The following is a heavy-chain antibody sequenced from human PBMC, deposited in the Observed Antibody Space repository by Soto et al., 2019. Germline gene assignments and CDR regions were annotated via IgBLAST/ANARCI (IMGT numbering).Heavy chain of an antibody. V-gene: IGHV3-64D*06. Sequence: GSLRLSCSASGFTFSSYAMHWVRQAPGKGLEYVSAISSNGGSTYYADSVKGRFTISRDNSKNTLYLQMSSLRAEDTAVYYCVKTAFGKRLVIQGPDYWGQGTLVTVSS. CDR2: ISSNGGST. CDR3: VKTAFGKRLVIQGPDY. D-gene: IGHD3-9*01. CDR1: GFTFSSYA. J-gene: IGHJ4*02.